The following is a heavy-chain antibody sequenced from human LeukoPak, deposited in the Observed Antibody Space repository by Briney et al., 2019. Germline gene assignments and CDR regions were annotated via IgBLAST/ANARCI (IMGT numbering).Heavy chain of an antibody. CDR3: ARRAGAYSHPYDY. Sequence: HAGGSLRLSCAASGFTFSSYGMSWVRQAPGKGLEGVSAISGSGGRTYYADSVKGRFTISRVNSKNTLYLQMNSLRAEDTAVYYCARRAGAYSHPYDYWGQGTLVTVSS. CDR2: ISGSGGRT. V-gene: IGHV3-23*01. CDR1: GFTFSSYG. D-gene: IGHD4/OR15-4a*01. J-gene: IGHJ4*02.